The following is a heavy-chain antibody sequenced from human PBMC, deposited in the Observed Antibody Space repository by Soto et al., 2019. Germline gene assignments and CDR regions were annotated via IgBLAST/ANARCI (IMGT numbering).Heavy chain of an antibody. Sequence: QVQLVQSGGEVKKPGASVKVSCKASGDTVTKYGISWVRQAPGQGLEWLGWISFYNGHTNYALKLQDRITFTADTSTSTASMELRSLTSDDTAVYYCASATSIAVAGTETWGQGTLVTVSS. CDR3: ASATSIAVAGTET. CDR1: GDTVTKYG. J-gene: IGHJ4*02. V-gene: IGHV1-18*01. CDR2: ISFYNGHT. D-gene: IGHD6-19*01.